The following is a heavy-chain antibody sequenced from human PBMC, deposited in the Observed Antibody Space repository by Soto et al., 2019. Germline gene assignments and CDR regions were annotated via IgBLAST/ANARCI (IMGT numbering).Heavy chain of an antibody. Sequence: ASVKVSCKASGYTFTSYCTSWVRQAPGQGLEWMGWISAYNGNTNYAQKLQGRVTMTTDTSTSTAYMELRSLRSDDTAVYYCARGANYYDSSGPQEFDYWGQGTLVTVSS. D-gene: IGHD3-22*01. V-gene: IGHV1-18*04. CDR2: ISAYNGNT. CDR3: ARGANYYDSSGPQEFDY. CDR1: GYTFTSYC. J-gene: IGHJ4*02.